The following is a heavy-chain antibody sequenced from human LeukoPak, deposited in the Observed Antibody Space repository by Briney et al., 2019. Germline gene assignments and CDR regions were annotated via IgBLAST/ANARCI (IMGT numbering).Heavy chain of an antibody. CDR2: ISSSGSTI. Sequence: GGSLRLSCAASGFTFSTYNMNWVRQAPGKGLEWVSYISSSGSTIYYADSVKGRFTISRDTAKNSLYLQMSSLRAEDTAVYYCARVSRAVAGTGSFDYWGQGTLVTVSS. J-gene: IGHJ4*02. V-gene: IGHV3-48*04. CDR3: ARVSRAVAGTGSFDY. D-gene: IGHD6-19*01. CDR1: GFTFSTYN.